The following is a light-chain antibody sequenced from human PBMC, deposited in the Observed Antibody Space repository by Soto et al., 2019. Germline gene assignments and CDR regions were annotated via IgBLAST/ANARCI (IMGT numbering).Light chain of an antibody. CDR2: AAS. CDR1: QSLSFN. CDR3: QQSFNSPRT. V-gene: IGKV3-15*01. Sequence: EIVMTQSPATLSVSPGERATLSCRASQSLSFNLAWYQQKPGQAPRLLIYAASTRATGIPARFSGSGSGTEFTLTISSPQSEDFAIYYCQQSFNSPRTFGQGTKVDIK. J-gene: IGKJ1*01.